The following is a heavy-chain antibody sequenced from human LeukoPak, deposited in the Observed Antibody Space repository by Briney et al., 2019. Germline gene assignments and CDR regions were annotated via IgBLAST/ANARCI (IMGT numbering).Heavy chain of an antibody. CDR1: GFTFSSYG. Sequence: GRSLRLSCAASGFTFSSYGMHWVRRAPGKGLEWVAVISYDGSNKYYADSVKGRFTISRDNSKNTLYLQMNSLRAEDTAVYYCAKKRGIAVAGTLLFPFDYWGQGTLVTVSS. V-gene: IGHV3-30*18. CDR3: AKKRGIAVAGTLLFPFDY. CDR2: ISYDGSNK. J-gene: IGHJ4*02. D-gene: IGHD6-19*01.